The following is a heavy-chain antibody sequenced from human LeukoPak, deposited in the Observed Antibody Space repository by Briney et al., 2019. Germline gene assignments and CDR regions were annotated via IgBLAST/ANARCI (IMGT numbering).Heavy chain of an antibody. Sequence: GGSLRLSCAASGFIFSDYYMSWIRQAPGKGLEWLSYISSSSSYIYHADSVKGRFTISRDNAKNSLYLQMNSLRAEDTAVYYCARDRHHRFGELFPWGQGTRVTVSS. CDR3: ARDRHHRFGELFP. D-gene: IGHD3-10*01. CDR2: ISSSSSYI. J-gene: IGHJ4*02. CDR1: GFIFSDYY. V-gene: IGHV3-11*06.